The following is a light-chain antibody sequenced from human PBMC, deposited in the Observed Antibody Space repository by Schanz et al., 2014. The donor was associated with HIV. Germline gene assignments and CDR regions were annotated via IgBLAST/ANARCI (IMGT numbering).Light chain of an antibody. CDR3: SSYADNNNPHVV. Sequence: QSALTQPASVSGSPGQSITISCTGTSSDIGAYNYVSWYQQYPGKAPKLMMYEVSERPSGVPDRFSGSKSGNTASLTISGLQAEDEADYYCSSYADNNNPHVVFGGGTKLTVL. V-gene: IGLV2-8*01. CDR1: SSDIGAYNY. CDR2: EVS. J-gene: IGLJ2*01.